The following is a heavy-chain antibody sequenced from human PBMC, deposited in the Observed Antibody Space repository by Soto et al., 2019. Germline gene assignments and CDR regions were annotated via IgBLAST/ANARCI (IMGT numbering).Heavy chain of an antibody. CDR2: INPNSGGT. Sequence: QVQLVQSGAEVKKPGASVKVSCKASGYTFTGYYMHWVRQAPGQGLEWMGWINPNSGGTNYAQKFQGWVTMTRDTSISTAYMELSRLRSDDTAVYYCARGLLWFGELLYYFDYWGQGTLVTVSS. J-gene: IGHJ4*02. CDR3: ARGLLWFGELLYYFDY. CDR1: GYTFTGYY. V-gene: IGHV1-2*04. D-gene: IGHD3-10*01.